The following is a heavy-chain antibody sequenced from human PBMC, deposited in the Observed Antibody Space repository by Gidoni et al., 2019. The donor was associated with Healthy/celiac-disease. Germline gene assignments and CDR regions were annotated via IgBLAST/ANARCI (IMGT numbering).Heavy chain of an antibody. CDR3: ARDLVGPSSAAFDP. Sequence: EVRLVESGGGLEQPGGSLRLSCEASGFAIRSYWMSWVRQDPGKGLGWVANIKQDGSEKYYVDSVKGRFTISRDNAKTSLYLQMNRLRAEDTAVYSCARDLVGPSSAAFDPWGQGTLVTVSS. J-gene: IGHJ5*02. CDR2: IKQDGSEK. CDR1: GFAIRSYW. V-gene: IGHV3-7*01. D-gene: IGHD1-26*01.